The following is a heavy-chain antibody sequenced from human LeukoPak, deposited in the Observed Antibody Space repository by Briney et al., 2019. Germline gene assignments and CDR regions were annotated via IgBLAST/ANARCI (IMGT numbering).Heavy chain of an antibody. Sequence: PSESLSLTCAVHGGSLSGYYWNWIRQSPGKALEWIGVVNHRGTTNYNPSLNSRAIISLDTSKNQISLKLNSVTAADTAVYYCARRGAVAGSASHYFDYWGQGTLVTVSS. J-gene: IGHJ4*02. CDR1: GGSLSGYY. CDR2: VNHRGTT. V-gene: IGHV4-34*01. D-gene: IGHD6-19*01. CDR3: ARRGAVAGSASHYFDY.